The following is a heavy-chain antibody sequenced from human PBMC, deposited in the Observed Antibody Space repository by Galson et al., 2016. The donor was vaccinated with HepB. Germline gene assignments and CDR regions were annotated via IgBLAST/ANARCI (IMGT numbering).Heavy chain of an antibody. Sequence: SVKVSCKASGYTFTSYYMHWVRQAPGQGLEWMGIINPSGGSTSYAQKFQGRVTMTRDTSTSTVYMELSSLRSEDTAVYYCARPGYSGYEPNAEYFQHWGQGTLVTVSS. J-gene: IGHJ1*01. CDR2: INPSGGST. V-gene: IGHV1-46*03. D-gene: IGHD5-12*01. CDR3: ARPGYSGYEPNAEYFQH. CDR1: GYTFTSYY.